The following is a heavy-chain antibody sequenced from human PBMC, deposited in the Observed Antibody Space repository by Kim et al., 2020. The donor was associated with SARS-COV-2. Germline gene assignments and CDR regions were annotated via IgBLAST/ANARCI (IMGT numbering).Heavy chain of an antibody. Sequence: GGSLRLSCAASGFTFSNAWMSWVRQAPGKGLEWVGRIKSNTDGGTTDYAAHVKGRFTISRDDSKNTLYLQMNSLKTEDTAVYYLIAGGYHVLYFWYYYY. CDR3: IAGGYHVLYFWYYYY. CDR1: GFTFSNAW. D-gene: IGHD2-2*02. CDR2: IKSNTDGGTT. J-gene: IGHJ6*01. V-gene: IGHV3-15*01.